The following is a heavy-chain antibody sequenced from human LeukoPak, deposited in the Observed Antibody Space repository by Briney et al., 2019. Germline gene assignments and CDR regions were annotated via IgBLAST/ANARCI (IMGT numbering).Heavy chain of an antibody. CDR1: GFTFSSYW. J-gene: IGHJ4*01. V-gene: IGHV3-7*04. Sequence: GGSLRLSCTASGFTFSSYWMSWVRQAPGKGLEWVANIKQDGSEKYYVDSVKGRFTISRDNAKNSLYLQMNSLRAEDTAVYYCAGGITAADPFDYWGQGTLVTVSS. CDR2: IKQDGSEK. CDR3: AGGITAADPFDY. D-gene: IGHD6-13*01.